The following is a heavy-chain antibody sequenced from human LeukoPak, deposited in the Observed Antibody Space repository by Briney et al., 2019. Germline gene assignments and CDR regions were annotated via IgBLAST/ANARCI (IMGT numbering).Heavy chain of an antibody. D-gene: IGHD1-1*01. CDR2: IYPRDSDT. V-gene: IGHV5-51*01. Sequence: PGESLKISCKASGYSFSNYWIGWVRQMPGKGLEWMGIIYPRDSDTRYSPSFQGQVTISADKSTSTAYLQWSSLRASDTAMYYCARHADHDDYWGQGTLVTVSS. J-gene: IGHJ4*02. CDR1: GYSFSNYW. CDR3: ARHADHDDY.